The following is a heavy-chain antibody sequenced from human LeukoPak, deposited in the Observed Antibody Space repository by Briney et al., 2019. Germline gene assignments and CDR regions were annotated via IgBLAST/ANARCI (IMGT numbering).Heavy chain of an antibody. CDR1: GGTFSSYA. V-gene: IGHV1-69*05. CDR2: IIPIFGTA. D-gene: IGHD3-10*01. CDR3: AREVITMVRGVISPVASDY. J-gene: IGHJ4*02. Sequence: ASVKVSCKASGGTFSSYAISWVRQAPGQGHEWMGRIIPIFGTANYAQKFQGRVTITTDESTSTAYMELSSLRSEDTAVYYCAREVITMVRGVISPVASDYWGQGTLVTVSS.